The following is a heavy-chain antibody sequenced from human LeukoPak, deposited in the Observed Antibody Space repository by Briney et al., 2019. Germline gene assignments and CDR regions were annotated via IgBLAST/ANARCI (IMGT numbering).Heavy chain of an antibody. CDR2: TSRSSGA. CDR1: GFTFSAYD. D-gene: IGHD2-2*03. Sequence: QPGGSLRLSCVGSGFTFSAYDMQWVRQAPGRGLEWVSGTSRSSGAHYTDPVKGRFTISRDNSKDTLYLQMDSLRAEDTAVYYCAQGGYFAFDMWGQGTMVTVSS. CDR3: AQGGYFAFDM. V-gene: IGHV3-23*01. J-gene: IGHJ3*02.